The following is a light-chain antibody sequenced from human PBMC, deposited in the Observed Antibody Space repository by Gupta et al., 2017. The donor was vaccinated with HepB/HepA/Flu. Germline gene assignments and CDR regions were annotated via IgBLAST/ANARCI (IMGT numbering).Light chain of an antibody. J-gene: IGKJ3*01. CDR1: QNIKSY. CDR3: QQTSSIPQT. Sequence: DIQMTQSPSSLSASVGDRINITCRASQNIKSYLNWYQQRPGKAPKLLIYGASSLQGGVPSRFSGSGSATDFTLTVSSLQPKDFGTYYCQQTSSIPQTFGPGTKVEIK. CDR2: GAS. V-gene: IGKV1-39*01.